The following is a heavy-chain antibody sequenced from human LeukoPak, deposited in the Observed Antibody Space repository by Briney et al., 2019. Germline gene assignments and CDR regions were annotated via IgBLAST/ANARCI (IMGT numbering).Heavy chain of an antibody. CDR1: GXSFSNYG. Sequence: GGSLRLSCAASGXSFSNYGMHWVRQSPGKGLEWVAVISFGGSIEYYADSVKGRFTISRDDSTNTLYLQMNSLRPEDTALYYCAKDLQHLVRTLSFDYWGQGTLVTVSS. V-gene: IGHV3-30*18. CDR3: AKDLQHLVRTLSFDY. CDR2: ISFGGSIE. D-gene: IGHD6-13*01. J-gene: IGHJ4*02.